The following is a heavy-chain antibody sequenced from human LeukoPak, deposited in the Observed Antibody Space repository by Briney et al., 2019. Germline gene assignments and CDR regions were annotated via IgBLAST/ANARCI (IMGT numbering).Heavy chain of an antibody. CDR1: ACTLSSYG. J-gene: IGHJ4*02. V-gene: IGHV3-30*02. CDR2: IRYDGSNK. Sequence: GGSLRLSCAASACTLSSYGMHCVRQAPGKGLEWVAFIRYDGSNKYYADSVKGRFTISRDNSKNTLYLQVNSLRSETWTLCSHVHGHAILTLVQWLVRGIDYWGQGTLVTVSS. D-gene: IGHD6-19*01. CDR3: VHGHAILTLVQWLVRGIDY.